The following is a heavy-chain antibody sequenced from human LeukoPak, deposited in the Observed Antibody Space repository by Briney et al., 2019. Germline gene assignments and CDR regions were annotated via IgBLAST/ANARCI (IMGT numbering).Heavy chain of an antibody. Sequence: PSETLSLTCTVSGGSISSYYWSWIRQPPGKGLEWIGYIYYSGSTNYNPSLKSRVTISVDTSKNQFSLKLSSVTAADTAVYYCARKQWLALSPFDYWGQGTLVTVSS. CDR1: GGSISSYY. V-gene: IGHV4-59*01. CDR3: ARKQWLALSPFDY. D-gene: IGHD6-19*01. J-gene: IGHJ4*02. CDR2: IYYSGST.